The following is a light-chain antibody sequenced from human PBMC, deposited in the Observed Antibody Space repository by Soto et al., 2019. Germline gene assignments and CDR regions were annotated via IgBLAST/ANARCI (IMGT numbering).Light chain of an antibody. Sequence: EIVMTQSPDTLSVSPGEGATLFCMASQSVRSTHLAWYQLKPGQAPRLFIYGASNRATGIPARFSGSGSGTDFTLTISSLEPEDFAVYYCQQRSNWPPITFGQGTRLEI. CDR2: GAS. CDR1: QSVRSTH. CDR3: QQRSNWPPIT. V-gene: IGKV3-11*01. J-gene: IGKJ5*01.